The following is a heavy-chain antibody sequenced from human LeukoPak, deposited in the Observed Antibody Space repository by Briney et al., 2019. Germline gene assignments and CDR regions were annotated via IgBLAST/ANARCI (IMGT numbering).Heavy chain of an antibody. CDR1: GFTFSSYW. CDR2: IKQDGSEK. CDR3: ARDPDSSYYYYMDV. Sequence: PGGSLRLSCAASGFTFSSYWMSWVRQAPGKGLEWVANIKQDGSEKYYVDSVKGRFTISRDNAKNSLYLQMNSLRAEDTAVYYCARDPDSSYYYYMDVWGKGTTVTVSS. J-gene: IGHJ6*03. D-gene: IGHD1-14*01. V-gene: IGHV3-7*01.